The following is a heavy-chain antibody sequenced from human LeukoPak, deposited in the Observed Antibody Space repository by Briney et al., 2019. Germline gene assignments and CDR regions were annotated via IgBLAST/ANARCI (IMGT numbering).Heavy chain of an antibody. D-gene: IGHD6-19*01. CDR1: GFTFDDYA. CDR3: AKDPSSSIAVAAPPDY. J-gene: IGHJ4*02. Sequence: GGSLRLSCAASGFTFDDYAMHWVRQAPGKGLEWVSGISWNSGSIGYADSVKGRFTISRDNAKNSLYLQMNSLRAEDTALYYCAKDPSSSIAVAAPPDYWGQGTLVTVSS. CDR2: ISWNSGSI. V-gene: IGHV3-9*01.